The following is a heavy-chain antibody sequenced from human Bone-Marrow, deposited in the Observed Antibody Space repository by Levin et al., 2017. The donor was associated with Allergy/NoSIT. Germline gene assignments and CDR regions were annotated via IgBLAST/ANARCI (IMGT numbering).Heavy chain of an antibody. D-gene: IGHD5-24*01. CDR1: GGSFSGYY. CDR2: INHSGST. Sequence: PSETLSLTCAVYGGSFSGYYWSWIRQPPGKGLEWIGEINHSGSTNYNPSLKSRVTISVDTSKNQFSLKLSSVTAADTAVYYCARGAVEMATKILDYWGQGTLVTVSS. J-gene: IGHJ4*02. V-gene: IGHV4-34*01. CDR3: ARGAVEMATKILDY.